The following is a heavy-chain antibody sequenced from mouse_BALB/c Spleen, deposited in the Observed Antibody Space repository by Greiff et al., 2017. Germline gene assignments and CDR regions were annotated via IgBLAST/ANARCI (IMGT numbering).Heavy chain of an antibody. CDR1: GFTFSSFG. J-gene: IGHJ1*01. D-gene: IGHD2-2*01. Sequence: EVKLMESGGGLVQPGGSRKLSCAASGFTFSSFGMHWVRQAPEKGLEWVAYISSGSSTIYYADTVKGRFTISRDNPKNTLFLQMTSLRSEDTAMYYCARGLHWYFDVWGAGTTVTVSS. CDR3: ARGLHWYFDV. V-gene: IGHV5-17*02. CDR2: ISSGSSTI.